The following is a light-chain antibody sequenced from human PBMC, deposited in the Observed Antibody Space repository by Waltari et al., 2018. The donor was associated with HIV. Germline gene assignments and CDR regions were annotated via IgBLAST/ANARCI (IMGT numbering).Light chain of an antibody. J-gene: IGLJ2*01. V-gene: IGLV1-40*01. CDR2: GNS. Sequence: QSVLTQPPSVSGAPGQRVTISCPGSSSHIGAGSDVHWYQQLPGTAPKLLIYGNSNRPSGVPDRFSGSKSGTSASLAITGLQAEDEADYYCQSYDSSLSGHVVFGGGTKLTVL. CDR3: QSYDSSLSGHVV. CDR1: SSHIGAGSD.